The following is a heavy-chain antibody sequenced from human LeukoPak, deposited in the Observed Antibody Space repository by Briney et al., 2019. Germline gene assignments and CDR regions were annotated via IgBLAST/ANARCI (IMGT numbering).Heavy chain of an antibody. CDR2: ISTYNGNT. CDR3: ARVAHIGTVRATTHAFDI. Sequence: GASVKVSCKASGYTFTRYGISWVRQAPGQGLEWMGWISTYNGNTNYAQKLQGRVTMTTDTSTSTAYMELRSLRSDDTAVYYCARVAHIGTVRATTHAFDIWGQGTMVTVSS. V-gene: IGHV1-18*01. J-gene: IGHJ3*02. D-gene: IGHD1-26*01. CDR1: GYTFTRYG.